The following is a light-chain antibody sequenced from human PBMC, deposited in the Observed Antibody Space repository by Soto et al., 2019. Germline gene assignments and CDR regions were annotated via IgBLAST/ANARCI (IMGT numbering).Light chain of an antibody. CDR2: GAS. Sequence: EIVMTQSPASLSVSLGERATLSCRASQSVNSKLACYQQKPGRAPRLLIYGASSRATGIPDRFRGSGSGTDFTLTISRLEPEDFAVYSCQHYGSSPPRATFGQGTRLEIK. CDR3: QHYGSSPPRAT. J-gene: IGKJ5*01. V-gene: IGKV3-20*01. CDR1: QSVNSK.